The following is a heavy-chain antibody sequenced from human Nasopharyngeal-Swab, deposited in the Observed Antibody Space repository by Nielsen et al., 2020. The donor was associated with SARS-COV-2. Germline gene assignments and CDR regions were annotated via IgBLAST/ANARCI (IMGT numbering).Heavy chain of an antibody. V-gene: IGHV4-59*08. D-gene: IGHD3-16*01. CDR3: AGQGKRDWGIDY. J-gene: IGHJ4*02. CDR2: IFNSGST. CDR1: GGSISSYY. Sequence: SETLSLTCTVSGGSISSYYWSWIRQPTGKGLEWIGYIFNSGSTNYNPSLKGRFTISVDKYKNKFSLKLSSVTAADTAVYYCAGQGKRDWGIDYWGQGTLVTVSS.